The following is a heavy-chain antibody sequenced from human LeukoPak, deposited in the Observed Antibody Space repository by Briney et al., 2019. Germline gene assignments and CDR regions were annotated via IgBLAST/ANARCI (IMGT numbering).Heavy chain of an antibody. V-gene: IGHV3-66*01. CDR1: GFIVSSNY. D-gene: IGHD5-18*01. CDR2: IYGGGST. CDR3: ARDSGLGYSSAFDI. Sequence: QPGGSLRLSCAASGFIVSSNYMSWVRQAPGKGLEWVSVIYGGGSTYYADSVKGRFTISRDNSKNTLYLQMNSLRAEDTAVYYCARDSGLGYSSAFDIWGQGTMVTVSS. J-gene: IGHJ3*02.